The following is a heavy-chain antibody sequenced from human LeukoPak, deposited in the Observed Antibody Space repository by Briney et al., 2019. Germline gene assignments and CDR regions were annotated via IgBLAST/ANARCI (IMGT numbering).Heavy chain of an antibody. CDR1: GGSFSGYY. J-gene: IGHJ4*02. D-gene: IGHD3-3*01. CDR3: ARDAYDFCSGERDY. V-gene: IGHV4-34*01. CDR2: INHSGST. Sequence: SETLSLTCAVYGGSFSGYYWSWIRQPPGKGLEWIGEINHSGSTNYNPSLKSRVTISVDTSKNQFSLKLSSVTAADTAVHYCARDAYDFCSGERDYWGQGTLVTVSS.